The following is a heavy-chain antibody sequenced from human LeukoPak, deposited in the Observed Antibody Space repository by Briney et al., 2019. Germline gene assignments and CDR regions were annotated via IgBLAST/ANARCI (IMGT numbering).Heavy chain of an antibody. V-gene: IGHV3-11*01. CDR2: VSGSDENK. CDR1: GFTFSDYY. CDR3: ARAGLGGHYIDY. Sequence: GGSLRLSCAASGFTFSDYYMTWIRQAPGQGLEWISYVSGSDENKYYAGSVRGRFAIPRDNAEKSLFLQMSNVRAEDTAVYYCARAGLGGHYIDYWGQGTLVTVSS. J-gene: IGHJ4*02. D-gene: IGHD2-15*01.